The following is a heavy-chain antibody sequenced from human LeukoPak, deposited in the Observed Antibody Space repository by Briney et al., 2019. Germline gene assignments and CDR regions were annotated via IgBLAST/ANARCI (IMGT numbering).Heavy chain of an antibody. CDR2: ISAYNGNT. CDR1: GYTFTSYA. CDR3: ARAGAGYFDWPTDIDY. V-gene: IGHV1-18*01. D-gene: IGHD3-9*01. J-gene: IGHJ4*02. Sequence: ASVKVSCKASGYTFTSYAMHWVRQAPGQRLEWMGWISAYNGNTNYAQKLQGRVTMTTDTSTSTAYMELRSLRSDDTAVYYCARAGAGYFDWPTDIDYWGQGTLVTVSS.